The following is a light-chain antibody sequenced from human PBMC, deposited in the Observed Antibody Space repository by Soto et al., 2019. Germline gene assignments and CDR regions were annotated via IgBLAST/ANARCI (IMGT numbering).Light chain of an antibody. CDR2: DAA. J-gene: IGKJ2*02. V-gene: IGKV1-33*01. Sequence: IEMTQSPSALSASAGDRVPITCQASQDIKNYVIWYQQKPGRAPKLLIYDAASLATGVSSRFSGSGSGTHFTLTISSLQPEDVATYYCQQFDSVPCTFGQGTKLEIK. CDR3: QQFDSVPCT. CDR1: QDIKNY.